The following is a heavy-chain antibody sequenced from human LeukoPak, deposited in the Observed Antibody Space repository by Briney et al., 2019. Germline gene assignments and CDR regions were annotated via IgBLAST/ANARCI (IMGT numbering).Heavy chain of an antibody. CDR2: IYTSGST. D-gene: IGHD3-10*01. J-gene: IGHJ5*02. CDR1: GGSISGSF. CDR3: ARDQRKGITMVRGTGTYNWFDP. Sequence: SETLSLTCTVSGGSISGSFRSWIRQPAGKGLEWIGRIYTSGSTNYNPSLKSRVTMSVDTSKNQFSLKLSSVTAADTAVYYCARDQRKGITMVRGTGTYNWFDPWGQGTLVTVSS. V-gene: IGHV4-4*07.